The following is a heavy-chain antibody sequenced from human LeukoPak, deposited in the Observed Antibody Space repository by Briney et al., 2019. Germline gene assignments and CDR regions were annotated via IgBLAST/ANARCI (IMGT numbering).Heavy chain of an antibody. CDR2: INPSGGST. CDR1: GYTFTSYY. J-gene: IGHJ4*02. CDR3: TYDILTGTDY. D-gene: IGHD3-9*01. V-gene: IGHV1-46*01. Sequence: ASVKVSCKASGYTFTSYYMHWVRQAPGQGLEWMGIINPSGGSTSYAQKFQGRVTMTRDTSTSTVYMELSSLRSEATAVYYCTYDILTGTDYWGQGTLVTVSS.